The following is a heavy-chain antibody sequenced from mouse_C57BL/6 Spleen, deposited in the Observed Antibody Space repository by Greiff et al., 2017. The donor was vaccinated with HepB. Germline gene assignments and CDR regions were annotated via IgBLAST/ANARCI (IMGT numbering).Heavy chain of an antibody. J-gene: IGHJ1*03. Sequence: LQESGAELAKPGASVKLSCKASGYTFTSYWMHWVKQRPGQGLEWIGHINPSSGYTKYNQKFKDKATWTADKSSSTAYMQLRRLTYEDPAVYYCARLDYGSSNWYFDVWGTGTTVTVSS. CDR2: INPSSGYT. V-gene: IGHV1-7*01. CDR3: ARLDYGSSNWYFDV. D-gene: IGHD1-1*01. CDR1: GYTFTSYW.